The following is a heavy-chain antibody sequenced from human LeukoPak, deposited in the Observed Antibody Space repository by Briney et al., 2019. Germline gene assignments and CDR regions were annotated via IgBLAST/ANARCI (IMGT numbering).Heavy chain of an antibody. CDR1: GYTFTYYG. Sequence: GASVKVSCKASGYTFTYYGISWVRQAPGQGLEWMGWINTDTAITNYAQKFQDRVTMTKDTSTSTAYMELRSLRPDDTAIYYCARKDCVGDRYLFQYWGQGTLVTVSS. J-gene: IGHJ4*02. V-gene: IGHV1-18*01. D-gene: IGHD2-21*02. CDR2: INTDTAIT. CDR3: ARKDCVGDRYLFQY.